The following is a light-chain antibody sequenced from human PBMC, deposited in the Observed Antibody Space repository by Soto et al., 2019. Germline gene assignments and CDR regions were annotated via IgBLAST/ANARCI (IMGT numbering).Light chain of an antibody. CDR3: QQSYSTPWT. CDR2: TAS. J-gene: IGKJ1*01. Sequence: DIQMTQSPSSLSASVGDRVTITCRASQNITIFLNWFQQKPGKAPKPLIYTASSLQSGVPSRFSGSGSGTDFTLTISSLQPEDFATYSCQQSYSTPWTFGQGTKVEIK. V-gene: IGKV1-39*01. CDR1: QNITIF.